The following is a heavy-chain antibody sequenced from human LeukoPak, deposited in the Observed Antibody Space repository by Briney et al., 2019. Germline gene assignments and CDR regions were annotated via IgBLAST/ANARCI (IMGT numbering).Heavy chain of an antibody. V-gene: IGHV3-21*01. J-gene: IGHJ6*02. D-gene: IGHD3-10*01. CDR1: GFTFSSYS. CDR2: ISSSSSYI. Sequence: GGSLRLSCAASGFTFSSYSMNWVRQAPGKGLEWVSSISSSSSYIYYADSVKGRFTISRDNAKNSLYLQMNSLRAEDTVVYYCARDTMVRAGHGMDVWGQGTTVTVSS. CDR3: ARDTMVRAGHGMDV.